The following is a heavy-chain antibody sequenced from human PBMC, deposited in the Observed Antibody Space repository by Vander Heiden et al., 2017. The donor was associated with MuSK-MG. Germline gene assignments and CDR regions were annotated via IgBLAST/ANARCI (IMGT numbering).Heavy chain of an antibody. D-gene: IGHD3-22*01. Sequence: QVQLQESGPGLVQPSQTLSLTCTVSGGSLSSGGYYWSWIRQHPGKGLEWIGYIYYTGSTYYNPSLKSRVTISVDTSKNQFSLKLSSVTAADTAVYYCAREGGYDSSGYIYFDYWGQGTLVTVSS. CDR1: GGSLSSGGYY. J-gene: IGHJ4*02. V-gene: IGHV4-31*03. CDR3: AREGGYDSSGYIYFDY. CDR2: IYYTGST.